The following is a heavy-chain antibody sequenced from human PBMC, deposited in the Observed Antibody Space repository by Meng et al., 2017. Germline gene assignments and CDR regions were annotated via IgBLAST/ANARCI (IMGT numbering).Heavy chain of an antibody. CDR3: ARDSATGDF. Sequence: QRQLVPSGAEVKKPWASVKVPCKASGYTLTGYYMHWVPQAPGQGLEWMGRINPNGGGTNYAQKFQGRVTMTRDTSISTAYMELSRLISDDTAVYYCARDSATGDFWGQGTLVTGSS. D-gene: IGHD5-12*01. CDR2: INPNGGGT. CDR1: GYTLTGYY. J-gene: IGHJ4*02. V-gene: IGHV1-2*06.